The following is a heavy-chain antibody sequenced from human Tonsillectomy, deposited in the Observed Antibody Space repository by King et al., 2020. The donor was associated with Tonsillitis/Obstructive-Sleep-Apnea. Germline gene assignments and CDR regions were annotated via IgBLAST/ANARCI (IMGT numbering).Heavy chain of an antibody. D-gene: IGHD3-3*01. V-gene: IGHV4-34*01. CDR2: INQSGNT. CDR3: ARDEWPQGFDP. J-gene: IGHJ5*02. Sequence: VQLQQWGAGLLKPSETLSLTCAVYGGSFSGFYWSWIRQAPGKGLEWIGEINQSGNTNYNPSPKTRVTISVDTSKNQLSLKLSTVTAADTAVYYCARDEWPQGFDPWGQGTLVTVSS. CDR1: GGSFSGFY.